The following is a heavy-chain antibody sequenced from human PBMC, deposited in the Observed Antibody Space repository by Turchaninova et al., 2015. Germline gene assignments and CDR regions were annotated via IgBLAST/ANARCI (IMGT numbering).Heavy chain of an antibody. J-gene: IGHJ6*02. V-gene: IGHV4-59*08. CDR1: GGSMIRIY. CDR2: IYYLGST. D-gene: IGHD2-21*02. CDR3: ARAYCDGDCLASAGMDV. Sequence: VYLQESGPGLVRPSVTLSHTFMVHGGSMIRIYWIGIRQDQGKGLEVIGYIYYLGSTSYNPSLQSRVTISIDLSKSHFSLKLNSATASDTAVYYCARAYCDGDCLASAGMDVWGQGTTVTVSS.